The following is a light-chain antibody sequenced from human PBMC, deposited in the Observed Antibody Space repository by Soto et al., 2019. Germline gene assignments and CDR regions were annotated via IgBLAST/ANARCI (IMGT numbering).Light chain of an antibody. Sequence: QLVLTQSSSASASLGSSVKLTCTLSGGHISYIVAWHQQQPGKAPRYLMKLEDTGAYNKGSGIPDRFSGSSSGADRYLTISNLQFEDEADYGCETWGNGIGVFGGGTKVTVL. J-gene: IGLJ3*02. CDR2: LEDTGAY. CDR1: GGHISYI. CDR3: ETWGNGIGV. V-gene: IGLV4-60*02.